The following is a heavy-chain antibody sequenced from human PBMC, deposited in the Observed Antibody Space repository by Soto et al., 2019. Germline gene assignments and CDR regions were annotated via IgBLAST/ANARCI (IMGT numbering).Heavy chain of an antibody. CDR3: ARQGAGYYGYVTWFDP. Sequence: ASETLSITCTVSGDSISSSGYYWGWIRQPPGKGLEWIGSIYYSGSTYYNPSLKSRVTISVDTSKNQFSLKLSSVTAADTAVYYCARQGAGYYGYVTWFDPWGQGTLVTVSS. CDR2: IYYSGST. J-gene: IGHJ5*02. D-gene: IGHD3-10*01. CDR1: GDSISSSGYY. V-gene: IGHV4-39*01.